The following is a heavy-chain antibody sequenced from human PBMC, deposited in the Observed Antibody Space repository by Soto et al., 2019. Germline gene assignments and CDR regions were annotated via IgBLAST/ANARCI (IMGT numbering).Heavy chain of an antibody. J-gene: IGHJ4*02. V-gene: IGHV1-2*02. CDR2: INPNSGGT. Sequence: ASVKVSCKASGYTFTGYYMHWVRQAPGQGLEWMGWINPNSGGTNYARKFQGRVTMTRDTSISTAYMELSRLRSDDTAVYYCARDFVVGATETDFDYWGQGTLVTVSS. D-gene: IGHD1-26*01. CDR3: ARDFVVGATETDFDY. CDR1: GYTFTGYY.